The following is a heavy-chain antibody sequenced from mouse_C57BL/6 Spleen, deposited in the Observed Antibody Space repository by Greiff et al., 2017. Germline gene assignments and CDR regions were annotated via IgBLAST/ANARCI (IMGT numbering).Heavy chain of an antibody. Sequence: VQLVESGGGLVQPKGSLKLSCAASGFSFNTYAMNWVRQAPGKGLEWVARIRSKSNNYATYYADSVKDRFTISRDDSESMLYLQMNNLKTEDTAMYYCVRHEVSYAMDYWGQGTSVTVSS. D-gene: IGHD6-2*01. V-gene: IGHV10-1*01. CDR3: VRHEVSYAMDY. CDR2: IRSKSNNYAT. J-gene: IGHJ4*01. CDR1: GFSFNTYA.